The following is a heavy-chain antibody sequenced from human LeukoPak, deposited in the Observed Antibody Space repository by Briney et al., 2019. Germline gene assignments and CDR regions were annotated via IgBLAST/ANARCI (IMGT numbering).Heavy chain of an antibody. V-gene: IGHV3-64*01. CDR2: ITSNGGST. CDR3: AKPSSESYYYDY. Sequence: TGGSLRLSCAASGFTFSSYAFHWVRQAPGKRLEYVSSITSNGGSTYYANSVKGRFTISRDNAKNTLYLQMDSLRAEDMAVYYCAKPSSESYYYDYWGQGTLVTVSS. J-gene: IGHJ4*02. D-gene: IGHD3-10*01. CDR1: GFTFSSYA.